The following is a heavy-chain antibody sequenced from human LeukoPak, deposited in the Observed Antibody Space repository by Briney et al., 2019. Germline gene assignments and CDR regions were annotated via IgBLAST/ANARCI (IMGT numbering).Heavy chain of an antibody. CDR1: GFAFTTKW. Sequence: GGSLRLSCNASGFAFTTKWMSWVRQAPGKGLEWVSAISGSGGSTYYADSVKGRFTISRDNSKNTLYLQMNSLRAEDTAVYYCAKVLNPLLRYYFDYWGQGTLVTVSS. D-gene: IGHD2-2*02. V-gene: IGHV3-23*01. CDR3: AKVLNPLLRYYFDY. J-gene: IGHJ4*02. CDR2: ISGSGGST.